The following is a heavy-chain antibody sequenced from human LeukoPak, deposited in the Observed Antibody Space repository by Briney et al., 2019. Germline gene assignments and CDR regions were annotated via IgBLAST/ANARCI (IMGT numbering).Heavy chain of an antibody. D-gene: IGHD3-22*01. CDR3: AKDRYYDSSGYL. J-gene: IGHJ4*02. CDR1: GFTFSSYA. Sequence: GSLRLSCAASGFTFSSYAMSWVRQAPGKGLEWVSAISGSGGSTYYADSVKGRFTISRDNSKNTLYLQMNSLRAGDTAVYYCAKDRYYDSSGYLWGQGTLVTVSS. V-gene: IGHV3-23*01. CDR2: ISGSGGST.